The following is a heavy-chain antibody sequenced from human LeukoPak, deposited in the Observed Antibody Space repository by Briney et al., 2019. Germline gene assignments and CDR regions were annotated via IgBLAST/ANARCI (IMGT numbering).Heavy chain of an antibody. CDR2: IYHSGST. CDR1: GGSISRGGYS. V-gene: IGHV4-30-2*01. CDR3: DRVSAWVSFDY. Sequence: SETLSLTCAVSGGSISRGGYSWSWIRQPRGKGLEWIGYIYHSGSTYYNPSLKSRVTISVDRSKNQFSLKLSSVTAADTAVYYCDRVSAWVSFDYWGQGTLVTVSS. J-gene: IGHJ4*02. D-gene: IGHD1-26*01.